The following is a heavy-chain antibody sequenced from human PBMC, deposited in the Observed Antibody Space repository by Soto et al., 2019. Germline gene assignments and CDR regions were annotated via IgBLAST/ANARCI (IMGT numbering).Heavy chain of an antibody. J-gene: IGHJ5*01. D-gene: IGHD7-27*01. CDR1: GDSISNLDYF. CDR2: IYKSATA. Sequence: SETLSLTCSVSGDSISNLDYFWAWIRQPPGQALEYIGYIYKSATAYYNPSFESRVAISVYTSKSQFSLNVTSVTAADTAVYFCARGRYCLTGRCFPNWFDSWGQGALVTVSS. CDR3: ARGRYCLTGRCFPNWFDS. V-gene: IGHV4-30-4*01.